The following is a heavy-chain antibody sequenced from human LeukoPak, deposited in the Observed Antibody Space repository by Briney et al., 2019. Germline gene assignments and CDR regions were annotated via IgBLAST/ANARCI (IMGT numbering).Heavy chain of an antibody. Sequence: GGSLRLSCVASGFMFNKYGMSWVRQAPGKGLEWVSVISGGGGRTYYGDSVKGRFTISRDNSKNTVYLQMNSLRAEDTAVYYCAKDVRDIVVLIDTYMYWGQGTLVTVS. D-gene: IGHD2-21*01. CDR2: ISGGGGRT. J-gene: IGHJ4*02. CDR3: AKDVRDIVVLIDTYMY. V-gene: IGHV3-23*01. CDR1: GFMFNKYG.